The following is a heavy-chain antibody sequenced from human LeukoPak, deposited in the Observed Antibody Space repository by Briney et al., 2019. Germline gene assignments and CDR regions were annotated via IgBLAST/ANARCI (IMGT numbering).Heavy chain of an antibody. Sequence: SETLSLTCTVSGGSISSYYWSWIRQPPGKGLEWIGYIYYSGSTNYNPSLKSRVTISVDTSKNQFSLKLSSVTAADTAVYYCAGSGEDPAVVVERWGQGTLVTVSS. CDR2: IYYSGST. D-gene: IGHD3-22*01. CDR3: AGSGEDPAVVVER. CDR1: GGSISSYY. J-gene: IGHJ4*02. V-gene: IGHV4-59*01.